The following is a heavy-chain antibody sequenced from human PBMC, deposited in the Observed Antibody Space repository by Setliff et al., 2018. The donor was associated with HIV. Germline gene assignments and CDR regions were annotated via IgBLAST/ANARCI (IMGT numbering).Heavy chain of an antibody. J-gene: IGHJ4*02. CDR2: MYYSGTT. Sequence: LSLPCTVSGDPISSGSYYWGWIRQPPGKGLEWIGSMYYSGTTYYNPSLKSRVTISVDTSKTQFSLKLNSVTAADTAVYYCGRAPDYWGQGTLVTVS. CDR1: GDPISSGSYY. V-gene: IGHV4-39*01. CDR3: GRAPDY.